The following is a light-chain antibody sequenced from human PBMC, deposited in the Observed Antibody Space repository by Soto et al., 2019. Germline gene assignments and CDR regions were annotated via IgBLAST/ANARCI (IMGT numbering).Light chain of an antibody. J-gene: IGKJ2*01. V-gene: IGKV1-39*01. CDR1: QSISTF. CDR2: ATS. CDR3: QQSYLVPET. Sequence: DVQMTQSPSSLSASVGDRVTITCRASQSISTFLNRYQQRPGKAPKLLIAATSNLQSGVPSRFSGSRSGTDFTLTISSLQPEDFATYYCQQSYLVPETFGRGTKLEIK.